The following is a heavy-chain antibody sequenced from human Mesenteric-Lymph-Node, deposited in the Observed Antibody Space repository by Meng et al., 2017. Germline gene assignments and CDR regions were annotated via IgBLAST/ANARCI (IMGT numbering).Heavy chain of an antibody. V-gene: IGHV3-23*01. CDR2: ISSGGGNT. Sequence: GESLKISCVASGFTFSGFAMTWVRQAPGKGLVWVSSISSGGGNTHYADSVKGRFTISRDNSKNTLYLQMNSLRAEDTAVYYCARGEGSYYSLDAFDIWGQGTMVTVSS. CDR1: GFTFSGFA. D-gene: IGHD1-26*01. J-gene: IGHJ3*02. CDR3: ARGEGSYYSLDAFDI.